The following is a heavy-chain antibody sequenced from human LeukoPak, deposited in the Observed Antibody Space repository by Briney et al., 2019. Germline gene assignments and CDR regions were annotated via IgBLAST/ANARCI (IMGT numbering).Heavy chain of an antibody. CDR2: IYYSGST. D-gene: IGHD3-22*01. J-gene: IGHJ5*02. CDR3: ARFPYYYDSSGYSTLNWFDP. Sequence: SETLSLTCTASGGSISSGDYYWSWIRQPPGKGLEWIGYIYYSGSTYYNPSLKSRVTISVDTSKNQFSLKLSSVTAADTAVSYCARFPYYYDSSGYSTLNWFDPWGQGTLVTVSS. V-gene: IGHV4-30-4*08. CDR1: GGSISSGDYY.